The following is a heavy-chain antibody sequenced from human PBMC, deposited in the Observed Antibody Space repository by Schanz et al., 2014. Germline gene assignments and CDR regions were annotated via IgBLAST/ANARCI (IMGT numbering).Heavy chain of an antibody. V-gene: IGHV1-69*04. Sequence: QVQLVQSGAEVKKPGSSMKVSCKASGGTFSTYPINWLRQAPGQGLEWMGKIIPVLNIATYAQRFQGRVSITADKSTSTAYMELSSLRSEDTAMYYCARDYYDSSGYYYCDYWGQGTLVTVSS. CDR1: GGTFSTYP. J-gene: IGHJ4*02. CDR3: ARDYYDSSGYYYCDY. D-gene: IGHD3-22*01. CDR2: IIPVLNIA.